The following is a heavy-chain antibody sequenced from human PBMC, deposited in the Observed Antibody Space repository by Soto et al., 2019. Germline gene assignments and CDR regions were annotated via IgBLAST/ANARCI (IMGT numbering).Heavy chain of an antibody. D-gene: IGHD6-19*01. CDR2: INAGNGNT. V-gene: IGHV1-3*01. CDR3: ARGYSSGWYGYNWFAP. Sequence: QVQLVQSGAEVKKPGASVKVSCKASGYTFTSYAMHWVRQAPGQRLEWMGWINAGNGNTKYSQKFQGRVTITRDTPASTAYMELSSLRSEDTAVYYCARGYSSGWYGYNWFAPWGQGTLVTVSA. J-gene: IGHJ5*02. CDR1: GYTFTSYA.